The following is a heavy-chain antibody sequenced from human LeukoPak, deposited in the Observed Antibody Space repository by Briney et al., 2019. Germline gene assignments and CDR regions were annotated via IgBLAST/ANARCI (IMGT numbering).Heavy chain of an antibody. CDR3: ARGLNLITMVRGVAKGAFDI. V-gene: IGHV1-8*02. D-gene: IGHD3-10*01. CDR2: MNPNSGNT. CDR1: GYTFTGYY. J-gene: IGHJ3*02. Sequence: ASMKVSCKASGYTFTGYYMHWVRQAPGQGLEWMGWMNPNSGNTGYAQKFQGRVTMTRNTSISTAYMELSSLRSEDTAVYYCARGLNLITMVRGVAKGAFDIWGQGTMVTVSS.